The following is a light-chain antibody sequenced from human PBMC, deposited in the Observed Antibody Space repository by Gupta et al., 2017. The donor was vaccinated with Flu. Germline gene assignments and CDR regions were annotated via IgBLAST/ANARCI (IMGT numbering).Light chain of an antibody. CDR2: NNN. J-gene: IGLJ3*02. Sequence: SYVLNQAPSVSAVPGQSAKIACGGDRIGSKDVHWYQQRPGQAPGVIIFNNNERPSGSSERFSGSNSGNTATLTISRVGAGDEADYYCQVWDSSDDWRGVFGGGTTLTVL. V-gene: IGLV3-21*02. CDR1: RIGSKD. CDR3: QVWDSSDDWRGV.